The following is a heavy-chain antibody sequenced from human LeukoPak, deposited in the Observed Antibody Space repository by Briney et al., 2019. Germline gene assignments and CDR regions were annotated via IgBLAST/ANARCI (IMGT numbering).Heavy chain of an antibody. CDR3: ARQVVVSPQGWFDP. CDR1: GGSISSGGYS. D-gene: IGHD3-22*01. J-gene: IGHJ5*02. CDR2: IYHSGST. V-gene: IGHV4-30-2*01. Sequence: SQTLSLTCAVSGGSISSGGYSWSWLRQPPGTGLEWIGYIYHSGSTYYNPSLKSRVTISVDRSKNQFSLKLSSVTAADTAVYYCARQVVVSPQGWFDPWGQGTLVTVSS.